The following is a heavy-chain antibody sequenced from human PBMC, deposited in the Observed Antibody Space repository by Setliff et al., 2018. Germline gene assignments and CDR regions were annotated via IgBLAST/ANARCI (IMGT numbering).Heavy chain of an antibody. CDR1: GYTFTSYA. V-gene: IGHV1-3*01. CDR2: INAGNGNT. Sequence: GASVKVSCKASGYTFTSYAMHWVRQAPGQRLEWMGWINAGNGNTKYSQKFQGRVTMTTDTSTSTAYMELRSLRSDDTAVYYCARVGQQLVSGDYWGQGTLVTVSS. J-gene: IGHJ4*02. CDR3: ARVGQQLVSGDY. D-gene: IGHD6-13*01.